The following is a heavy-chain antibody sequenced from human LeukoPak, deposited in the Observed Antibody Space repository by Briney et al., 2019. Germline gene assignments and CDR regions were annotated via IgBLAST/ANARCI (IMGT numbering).Heavy chain of an antibody. CDR1: GGSISSSSYY. CDR3: ARGLDSKFNY. V-gene: IGHV4-39*07. D-gene: IGHD3-22*01. CDR2: IYYSGST. J-gene: IGHJ4*02. Sequence: PSETLSLTCTVSGGSISSSSYYWGWIRQPPGKGLEWIGSIYYSGSTYYNPSLKSRVTISVDTSKNQFSLKLSSVTAADTAVYYCARGLDSKFNYWGQGTLVTVSS.